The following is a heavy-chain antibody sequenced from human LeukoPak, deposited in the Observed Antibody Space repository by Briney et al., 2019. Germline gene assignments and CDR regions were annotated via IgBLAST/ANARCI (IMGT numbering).Heavy chain of an antibody. D-gene: IGHD2-2*01. J-gene: IGHJ5*02. Sequence: ASVKVSCKASGYTFTGYYMHWVRQAPGQGLEWMGWINPNSGGTNYAQEFQGRVTMTRDTSISTAYMELSRLRSDDTAVYYCARESRNCSSTSCPNWFDPWGQGTLVTVSS. CDR1: GYTFTGYY. V-gene: IGHV1-2*02. CDR3: ARESRNCSSTSCPNWFDP. CDR2: INPNSGGT.